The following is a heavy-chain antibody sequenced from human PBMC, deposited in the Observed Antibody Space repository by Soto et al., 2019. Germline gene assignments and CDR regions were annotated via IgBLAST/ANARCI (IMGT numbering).Heavy chain of an antibody. D-gene: IGHD3-16*01. CDR2: ISGSGGST. CDR1: GFTFSSYA. J-gene: IGHJ6*02. CDR3: AKDLMPAGGVTLGEIIPHPWYYYYGMDV. Sequence: GGSLRLSCAASGFTFSSYAMSWVRQAPGKGLEWVSAISGSGGSTYYADSVKGRFTISRDNSKNTLYLEMNSLRAEETAVYYCAKDLMPAGGVTLGEIIPHPWYYYYGMDVWGQGTTVTVSS. V-gene: IGHV3-23*01.